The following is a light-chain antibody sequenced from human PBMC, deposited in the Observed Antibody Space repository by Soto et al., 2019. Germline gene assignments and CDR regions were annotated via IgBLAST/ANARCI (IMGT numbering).Light chain of an antibody. CDR2: EVT. CDR3: ASCGGVNNWV. V-gene: IGLV2-8*01. Sequence: QSALTQPPSASGSPGQSVTISCTGTSSDFGGDKYVSWYQQHPGKAPRLMIYEVTERPSGVPDRFSGSKSGNTASLTVSGLQAEDEADYYCASCGGVNNWVFGGGTKLTVL. J-gene: IGLJ3*02. CDR1: SSDFGGDKY.